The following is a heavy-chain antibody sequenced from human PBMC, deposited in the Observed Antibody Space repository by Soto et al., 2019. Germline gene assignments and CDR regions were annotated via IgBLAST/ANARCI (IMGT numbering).Heavy chain of an antibody. CDR1: GGTFSSYA. Sequence: QVQLVQSGAEVKKPGSSVKVSCTASGGTFSSYAISWVRQAPGQGLEWMGGIIPIFGTANYAQKFQGRVTITADESTSTAYMELSSLRSEDTAVYYCAIYYYDSSGYYFTTHEAGGMDVWGQGTTVTVSS. CDR2: IIPIFGTA. V-gene: IGHV1-69*01. D-gene: IGHD3-22*01. CDR3: AIYYYDSSGYYFTTHEAGGMDV. J-gene: IGHJ6*02.